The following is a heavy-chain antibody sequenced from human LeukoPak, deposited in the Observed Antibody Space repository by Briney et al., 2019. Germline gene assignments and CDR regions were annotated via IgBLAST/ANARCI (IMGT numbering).Heavy chain of an antibody. CDR1: GFTFSSYW. CDR3: AREASMVRGVIIRRATTGYMDV. CDR2: IKQDGSDN. Sequence: GGSLRLSCAASGFTFSSYWMSWVRQAPGKGLEWVANIKQDGSDNYYVDSVKGRFTISRDNAKNSLYLQMNSLRAEDTAVYYCAREASMVRGVIIRRATTGYMDVWGKGTTVTVSS. J-gene: IGHJ6*03. D-gene: IGHD3-10*01. V-gene: IGHV3-7*01.